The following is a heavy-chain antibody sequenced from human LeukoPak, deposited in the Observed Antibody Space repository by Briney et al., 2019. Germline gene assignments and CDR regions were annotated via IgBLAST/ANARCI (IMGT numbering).Heavy chain of an antibody. J-gene: IGHJ5*02. D-gene: IGHD3-10*01. CDR3: ARAGIITLVRGVLNWFDP. CDR1: GGSISSSSYY. CDR2: IYYSGST. Sequence: SETLSLTCTVSGGSISSSSYYWGWIRQPPGKGLEWIGSIYYSGSTYYNPSLKSRITISVDTSRNQFSLKLSSVTAADTAVYYCARAGIITLVRGVLNWFDPWGQGTLVTVSS. V-gene: IGHV4-39*07.